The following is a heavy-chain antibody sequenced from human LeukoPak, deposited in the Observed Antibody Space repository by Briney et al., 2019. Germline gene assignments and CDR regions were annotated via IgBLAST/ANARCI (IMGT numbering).Heavy chain of an antibody. V-gene: IGHV4-34*01. J-gene: IGHJ4*02. CDR2: INHSGST. CDR1: GGSFSGYY. D-gene: IGHD3-22*01. Sequence: SETLSLTCAVYGGSFSGYYWSWIRQPPGKGLEWIGEINHSGSTNYNPSLMSRVTISVDTSKNQFSLKLSSVTAADTAVYYCARGGYYDSSGYSKGFDYWGQGTLVTVSS. CDR3: ARGGYYDSSGYSKGFDY.